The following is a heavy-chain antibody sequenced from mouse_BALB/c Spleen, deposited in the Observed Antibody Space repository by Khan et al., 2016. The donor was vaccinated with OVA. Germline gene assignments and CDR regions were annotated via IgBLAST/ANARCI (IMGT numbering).Heavy chain of an antibody. CDR3: ARRDYSDY. CDR2: ISTDSVYT. Sequence: QVQLLQSGPELVRPGVSVKLSCTGSGYTFTDYSMSWVNQSPAKSLEWFGVISTDSVYTNYNQNFKGKVTLSGDKSSNTVYLELARMTSEDTASYYGARRDYSDYWGQGTTVTVSS. J-gene: IGHJ2*01. CDR1: GYTFTDYS. V-gene: IGHV1S137*01.